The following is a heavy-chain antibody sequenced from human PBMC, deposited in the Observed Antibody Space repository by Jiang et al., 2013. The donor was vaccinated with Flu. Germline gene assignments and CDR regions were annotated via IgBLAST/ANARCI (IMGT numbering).Heavy chain of an antibody. V-gene: IGHV1-46*03. CDR2: INPSGGST. CDR1: GYTFTSYY. D-gene: IGHD5-18*01. Sequence: EVKKPGASVKVSCKASGYTFTSYYMHWVRQAPGQGLEWMGIINPSGGSTSYAQKFQGRVTMTRDTSTSTVYMELSSLRSEDTAVYYCARERPMDTAMVTYYYYGMDVWGQGTTVTVSS. CDR3: ARERPMDTAMVTYYYYGMDV. J-gene: IGHJ6*02.